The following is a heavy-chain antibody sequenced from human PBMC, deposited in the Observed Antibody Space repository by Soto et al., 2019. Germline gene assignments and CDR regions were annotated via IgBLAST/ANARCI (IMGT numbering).Heavy chain of an antibody. CDR2: ISAYNGNT. CDR3: ARDKRSTVEYSSSSVGY. Sequence: QVQLVQSGAEVKKPGASVKVSCKASGYTFTSYGISWVRQAPGQGLEWMGWISAYNGNTNYAQKLQGRVTMTTDTSTSTAYMELRSLRSDVTAVDYCARDKRSTVEYSSSSVGYWGQGTLVTVSS. V-gene: IGHV1-18*01. D-gene: IGHD6-6*01. CDR1: GYTFTSYG. J-gene: IGHJ4*02.